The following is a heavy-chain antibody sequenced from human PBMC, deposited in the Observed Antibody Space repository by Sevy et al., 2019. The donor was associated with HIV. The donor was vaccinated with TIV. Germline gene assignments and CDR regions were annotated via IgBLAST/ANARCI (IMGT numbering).Heavy chain of an antibody. J-gene: IGHJ4*02. D-gene: IGHD3-22*01. CDR3: AKDPLPHSSGVDY. Sequence: GGSLRLSCAASGFTFSSYGMHWVRQAPGKGLEWVAVISYDGSNKYYADSVKGRFTISRDNSKDTLYLQMNSLRAEDTALYYCAKDPLPHSSGVDYWGQGTLVTVSS. CDR1: GFTFSSYG. CDR2: ISYDGSNK. V-gene: IGHV3-30*18.